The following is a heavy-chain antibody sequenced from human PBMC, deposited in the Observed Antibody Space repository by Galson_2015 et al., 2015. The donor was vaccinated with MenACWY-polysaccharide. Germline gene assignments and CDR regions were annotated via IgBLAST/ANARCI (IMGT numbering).Heavy chain of an antibody. CDR3: ARDNGIAARRYYVDY. Sequence: SVKVSCKASGGTFSSYAISWVRRAPGQGLEWMGGIIPIFGTANYAQKFQGRVTITADESTSTAYVELSSLRSEDTAVYYCARDNGIAARRYYVDYWGQGTLVTVSS. CDR2: IIPIFGTA. CDR1: GGTFSSYA. J-gene: IGHJ4*02. V-gene: IGHV1-69*13. D-gene: IGHD6-6*01.